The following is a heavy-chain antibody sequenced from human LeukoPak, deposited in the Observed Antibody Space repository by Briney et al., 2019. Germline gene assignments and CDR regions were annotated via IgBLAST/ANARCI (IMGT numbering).Heavy chain of an antibody. J-gene: IGHJ4*02. V-gene: IGHV3-30*03. CDR3: ARDNGLYDFWD. D-gene: IGHD3-3*01. CDR2: ISYDGSNK. CDR1: GFTFSSYG. Sequence: GGSLRLSCAASGFTFSSYGMHWVRQAPGKGLEWVAVISYDGSNKYYADSVKGRFTISRDNAKNTVYLQMNSLRAEDTAVYYCARDNGLYDFWDWGQGTLVTVSS.